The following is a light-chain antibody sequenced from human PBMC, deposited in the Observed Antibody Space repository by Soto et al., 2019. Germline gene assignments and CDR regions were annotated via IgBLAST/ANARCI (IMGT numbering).Light chain of an antibody. CDR2: GAS. CDR1: QSVSSSY. V-gene: IGKV3-20*01. J-gene: IGKJ1*01. Sequence: EIVLTQSPGTLSLSPGERATLSCRASQSVSSSYLAWYQQKPGQAPRLLLYGASNRANGISDRFSGWGSGTNLTLGISRLEPEDFAVYDYQHYGASPPWTFGQGTKVDI. CDR3: QHYGASPPWT.